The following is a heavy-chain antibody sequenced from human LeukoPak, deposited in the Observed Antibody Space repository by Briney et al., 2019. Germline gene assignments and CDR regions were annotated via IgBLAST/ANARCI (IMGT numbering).Heavy chain of an antibody. CDR2: INPNSGGT. CDR3: ARGPSPTVTAGYFDY. Sequence: ASVKVSCKASGYTFTGYYMHWVRQAPGQGLEWMGWINPNSGGTSYAQKFQGRVSMTRDTSISTAYMELSRLRSDDTAVYHCARGPSPTVTAGYFDYWGQGTLVTVSS. J-gene: IGHJ4*02. CDR1: GYTFTGYY. V-gene: IGHV1-2*02. D-gene: IGHD2-21*02.